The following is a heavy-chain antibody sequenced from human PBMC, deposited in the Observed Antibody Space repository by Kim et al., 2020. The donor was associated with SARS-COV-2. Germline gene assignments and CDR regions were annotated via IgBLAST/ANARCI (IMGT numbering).Heavy chain of an antibody. CDR3: AKGDYGDFGGWFDP. J-gene: IGHJ5*02. D-gene: IGHD4-17*01. V-gene: IGHV3-9*01. CDR1: GFTFDEYP. CDR2: ISWNSGSI. Sequence: GGSLRLSCAASGFTFDEYPMHWVRQPPGKGLEWVSGISWNSGSIDYANSVKGRFTVSRDNAKNFLFLQMNSLRPEDTALYYCAKGDYGDFGGWFDPWGQGTLVTVSS.